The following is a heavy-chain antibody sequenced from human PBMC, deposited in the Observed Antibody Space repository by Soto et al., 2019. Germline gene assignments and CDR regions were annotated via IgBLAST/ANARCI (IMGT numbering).Heavy chain of an antibody. CDR2: ISACNGNT. D-gene: IGHD3-22*01. V-gene: IGHV1-18*01. CDR1: GYTFTSYG. CDR3: ARVKTPYYYDSSGYYPLHYYYGMDV. Sequence: ASVKVSCKASGYTFTSYGISWVRQAPGQGLEWMGWISACNGNTNYAQKLQGRVTMTTDTSTSTAYMELRSLRSDDTAVYYCARVKTPYYYDSSGYYPLHYYYGMDVWGQGTTVTVSS. J-gene: IGHJ6*02.